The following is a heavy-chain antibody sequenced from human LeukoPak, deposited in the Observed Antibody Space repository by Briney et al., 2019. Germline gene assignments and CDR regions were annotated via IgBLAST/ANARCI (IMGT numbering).Heavy chain of an antibody. V-gene: IGHV1-2*02. D-gene: IGHD3-10*01. CDR1: GYTFTGYY. Sequence: ASVKVSCKASGYTFTGYYMHWVRQAPGQGLEWMGWINPNSGGTNYAQKFQGRVTMTRDTSISTAYMELSRLRSDDTAVYYCARGSRITMVRGASFDYWGQGTLVTVSS. CDR2: INPNSGGT. J-gene: IGHJ4*02. CDR3: ARGSRITMVRGASFDY.